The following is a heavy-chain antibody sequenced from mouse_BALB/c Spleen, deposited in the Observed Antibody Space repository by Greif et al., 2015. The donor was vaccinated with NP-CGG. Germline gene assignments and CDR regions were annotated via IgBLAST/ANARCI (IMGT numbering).Heavy chain of an antibody. CDR2: IYPGSGST. V-gene: IGHV1S22*01. Sequence: LQQSGSELVRPGASVKLSCKASGYTFTSYWMHWVKQRPGQGLEWIGNIYPGSGSTNYDEKFKSKATLTVDTSSSTAYMQLRSLTSEHSAVYHRPSLGTSGHWGKGTPLTVSP. J-gene: IGHJ2*01. CDR1: GYTFTSYW. D-gene: IGHD1-3*01. CDR3: PSLGTSGH.